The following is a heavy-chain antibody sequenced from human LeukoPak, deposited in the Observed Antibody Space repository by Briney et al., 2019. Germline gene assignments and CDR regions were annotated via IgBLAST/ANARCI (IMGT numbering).Heavy chain of an antibody. CDR2: ISYDGSNK. D-gene: IGHD2-2*02. J-gene: IGHJ4*02. Sequence: PGGSLRLSCAASGFTFSSHAMHWVRQAPGKGLEWVAVISYDGSNKYYADSVKGRFTISRDNSKNTLYLQMNSLRAEDTAVYYCAREGAIVVPAAIQSSGGYFDYWGQGTLVTVSS. V-gene: IGHV3-30-3*01. CDR1: GFTFSSHA. CDR3: AREGAIVVPAAIQSSGGYFDY.